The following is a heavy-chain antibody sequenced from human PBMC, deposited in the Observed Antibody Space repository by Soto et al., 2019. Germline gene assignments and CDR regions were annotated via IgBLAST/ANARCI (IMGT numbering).Heavy chain of an antibody. CDR2: IYYRGST. CDR1: GGSISSYY. J-gene: IGHJ4*02. V-gene: IGHV4-59*01. Sequence: LTCTVSGGSISSYYWSWIRPPPGKGLEWIGYIYYRGSTNYNPSLKSRVTLQVDTSKNQFALELSSVTAPDKAVYYCATGEKAARVFDYRRQRNLVTVSS. D-gene: IGHD6-6*01. CDR3: ATGEKAARVFDY.